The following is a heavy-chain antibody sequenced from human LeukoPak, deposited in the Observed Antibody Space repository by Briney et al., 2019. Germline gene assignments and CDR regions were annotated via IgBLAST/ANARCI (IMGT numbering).Heavy chain of an antibody. V-gene: IGHV3-23*01. J-gene: IGHJ4*02. CDR3: AKDEELRYFDWLLPFDY. Sequence: PGGSLRLSCAASGFTFSSYAMNWVRQAPGKGLEWVSVISGSGGSTYYADSVKGRFTISRDNSKNTLYLQMNSLRAEDTAVYYCAKDEELRYFDWLLPFDYWGQGTLVTVSS. CDR1: GFTFSSYA. CDR2: ISGSGGST. D-gene: IGHD3-9*01.